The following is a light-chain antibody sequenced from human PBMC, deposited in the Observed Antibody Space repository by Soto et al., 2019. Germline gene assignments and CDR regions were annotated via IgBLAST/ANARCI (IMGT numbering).Light chain of an antibody. J-gene: IGLJ3*02. Sequence: QSVLTQPPSVSGAPGQRVSISCTGSSSNIGAHYDVHWYQQLPGTAPKLLIYANTNRPSGVPDRFSASKSGTSASLAITGLQAEDEADYYCQSYDNSLSGSWVFGGGTKLTVL. CDR3: QSYDNSLSGSWV. V-gene: IGLV1-40*01. CDR2: ANT. CDR1: SSNIGAHYD.